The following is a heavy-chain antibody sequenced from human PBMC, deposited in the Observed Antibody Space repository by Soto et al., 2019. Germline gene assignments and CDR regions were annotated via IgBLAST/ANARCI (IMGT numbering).Heavy chain of an antibody. CDR2: LYWDDDK. D-gene: IGHD3-3*01. V-gene: IGHV2-5*02. J-gene: IGHJ6*03. CDR1: GFSLTTNGVG. CDR3: ARNYDFWSGPDYYYYMDV. Sequence: QITLKESGPTLVKPTQPLTLTCTFSGFSLTTNGVGVGWIRQPPGKALEWLALLYWDDDKRYSPSLKSRLTITKDTSKNQVVLTMTNMDPVDTATYYCARNYDFWSGPDYYYYMDVWGKGTTVTVSS.